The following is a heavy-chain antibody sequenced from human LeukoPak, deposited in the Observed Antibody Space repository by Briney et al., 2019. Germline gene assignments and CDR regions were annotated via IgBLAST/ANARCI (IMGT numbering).Heavy chain of an antibody. CDR1: GYSFTSYW. V-gene: IGHV5-51*01. Sequence: GASLQISCKGSGYSFTSYWIGWVRQMPGKGLEWMGIIYPGDSDTRYSPSFQGQVTISADKSISTAYLQWSSLKASDTAMYYCATYSYGYSYYYGMDVWGQGTTVTVSS. D-gene: IGHD5-18*01. J-gene: IGHJ6*02. CDR3: ATYSYGYSYYYGMDV. CDR2: IYPGDSDT.